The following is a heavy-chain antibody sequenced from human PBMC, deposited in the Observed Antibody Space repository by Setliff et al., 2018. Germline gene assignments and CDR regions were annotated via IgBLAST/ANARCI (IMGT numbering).Heavy chain of an antibody. J-gene: IGHJ6*03. D-gene: IGHD3-10*02. V-gene: IGHV4-39*01. Sequence: SETLSLTCSVFGDSLSSGTQYWAWIRQPPGKGLEWIGNINYSGSSYYNPPLKSRVTMSVDASKNQVSLKVTSVTAEDTAVYYCAKVDIDYVMTRDNTWQYIFYMDVWGRGTTVTVSS. CDR3: AKVDIDYVMTRDNTWQYIFYMDV. CDR2: INYSGSS. CDR1: GDSLSSGTQY.